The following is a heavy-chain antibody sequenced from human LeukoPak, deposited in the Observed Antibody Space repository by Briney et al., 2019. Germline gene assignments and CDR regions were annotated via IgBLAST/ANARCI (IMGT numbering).Heavy chain of an antibody. J-gene: IGHJ4*02. V-gene: IGHV4-61*02. CDR3: ARHEVLLWFGELGYFDY. CDR1: GGSISSGSYY. D-gene: IGHD3-10*01. CDR2: IYTSGST. Sequence: SETLSLTCTVSGGSISSGSYYWSWIRQPAGKGLEWIGRIYTSGSTNYNPSLKSRVTISVDTSKNQFSLKLSSVTAADTAVYYCARHEVLLWFGELGYFDYWGQGTLVTVSS.